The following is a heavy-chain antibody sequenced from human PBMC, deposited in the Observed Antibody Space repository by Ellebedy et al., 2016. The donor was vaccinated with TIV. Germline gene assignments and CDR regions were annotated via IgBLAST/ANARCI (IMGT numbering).Heavy chain of an antibody. Sequence: GGSLRLXXAASGFTFSPYWVHWVRQAPGKGLIWVSRINPDGRTTTYADSVKGRFTISRDNAKSTLYLQMNSLGAEDTAVYYCARGPYYSDPSAPYAHYWGQGTLVTVSS. CDR1: GFTFSPYW. CDR2: INPDGRTT. CDR3: ARGPYYSDPSAPYAHY. J-gene: IGHJ4*02. V-gene: IGHV3-74*01. D-gene: IGHD3-22*01.